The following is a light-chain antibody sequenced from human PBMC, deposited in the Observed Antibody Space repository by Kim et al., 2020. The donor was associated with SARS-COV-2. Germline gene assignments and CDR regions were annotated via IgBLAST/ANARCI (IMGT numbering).Light chain of an antibody. CDR3: QQTFTSPPT. Sequence: DVQMTQSPSSLSASVGDRVSITCRASQSISSYLNWYQQKIGKAPKLLIYAASRLQSGAPSRFSGTGSGTDFTLTINSLQPEDFATYYCQQTFTSPPTFGQGTKVDIK. J-gene: IGKJ1*01. CDR2: AAS. CDR1: QSISSY. V-gene: IGKV1-39*01.